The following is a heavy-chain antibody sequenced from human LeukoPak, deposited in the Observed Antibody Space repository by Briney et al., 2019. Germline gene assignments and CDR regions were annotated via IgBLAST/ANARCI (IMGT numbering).Heavy chain of an antibody. CDR2: ISYDGSNK. V-gene: IGHV3-30*18. J-gene: IGHJ4*02. D-gene: IGHD1-26*01. Sequence: PGGSLRLSCAASGFTFSSYGMHWVRQAPGKGLEWVAVISYDGSNKYYADSVKGRFTISRDNSKNALYLQMNSLRVEDTAVYYCAKDRFEEPIPYYFDYWGQGTLVTVSS. CDR3: AKDRFEEPIPYYFDY. CDR1: GFTFSSYG.